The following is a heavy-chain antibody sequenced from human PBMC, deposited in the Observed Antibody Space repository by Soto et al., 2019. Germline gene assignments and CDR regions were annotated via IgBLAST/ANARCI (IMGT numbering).Heavy chain of an antibody. Sequence: SETLSLTCTVSGGSMSSYYWSWIRQPPGKGLEWIGYISYRGSTKYNPSLQSRVTISVDTSKNQFSLKLNSVTAADTAVYYCVRDSYYYGSGTYRFDPWGQGTLVTVS. V-gene: IGHV4-59*01. CDR1: GGSMSSYY. J-gene: IGHJ5*02. CDR2: ISYRGST. CDR3: VRDSYYYGSGTYRFDP. D-gene: IGHD3-10*01.